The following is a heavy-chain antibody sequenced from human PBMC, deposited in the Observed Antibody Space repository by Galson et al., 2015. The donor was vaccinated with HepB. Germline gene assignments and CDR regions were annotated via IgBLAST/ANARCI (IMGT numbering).Heavy chain of an antibody. CDR2: ISSKPDGDTT. CDR3: IRGGYYYPFDY. V-gene: IGHV3-49*03. Sequence: SLRLSCAASGFTLGHYSTSWFRQAPGKGLQWVGFISSKPDGDTTEYAASVKGRFTISRDESTTFAYLQMNNLKIEDTAVYYCIRGGYYYPFDYMGQGTQVTVSS. J-gene: IGHJ4*02. CDR1: GFTLGHYS. D-gene: IGHD3-3*01.